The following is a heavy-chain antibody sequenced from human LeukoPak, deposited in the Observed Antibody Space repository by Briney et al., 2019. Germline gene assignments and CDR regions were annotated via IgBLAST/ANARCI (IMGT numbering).Heavy chain of an antibody. CDR2: IYTSGST. CDR1: GGSMSSYY. D-gene: IGHD5-18*01. Sequence: SETLSLTCTVSGGSMSSYYWSWIRQPAGKGLEWIGRIYTSGSTNYNPSLKSRVTISVDTSKNQFSLKLSSVTAADTAVYYCARDREGYSYGYYYYMDVWGKGTTVTVSS. V-gene: IGHV4-4*07. CDR3: ARDREGYSYGYYYYMDV. J-gene: IGHJ6*03.